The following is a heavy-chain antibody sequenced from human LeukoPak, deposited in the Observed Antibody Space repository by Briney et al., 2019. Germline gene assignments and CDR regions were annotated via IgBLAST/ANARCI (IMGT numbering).Heavy chain of an antibody. CDR1: GYTFTSYG. V-gene: IGHV1-69*05. CDR2: IIPIFGTA. Sequence: SVKVSCKASGYTFTSYGISWVRQAPGQGLEWMGGIIPIFGTANYAQKFQGRVTITTDESTSTAYMELSSLRSEDTAVYYCARDLIAYGGNRYYYYYMDVWGKGTTVTVSS. D-gene: IGHD4-23*01. J-gene: IGHJ6*03. CDR3: ARDLIAYGGNRYYYYYMDV.